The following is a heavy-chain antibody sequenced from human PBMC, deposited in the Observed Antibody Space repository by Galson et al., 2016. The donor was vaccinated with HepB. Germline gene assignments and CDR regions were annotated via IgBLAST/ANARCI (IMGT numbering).Heavy chain of an antibody. D-gene: IGHD4-17*01. CDR3: AREGYGDFDQIPNYYYYGLGV. CDR1: GFTLSSHS. CDR2: ITSSSSSI. V-gene: IGHV3-48*01. J-gene: IGHJ6*02. Sequence: SLRLSCAASGFTLSSHSMNWVRQAPGKGLEWVSYITSSSSSIYYADSVKGRFTISRDNAKNSLYLQMNSLRGEDTAVYYCAREGYGDFDQIPNYYYYGLGVWGQGATVTVSS.